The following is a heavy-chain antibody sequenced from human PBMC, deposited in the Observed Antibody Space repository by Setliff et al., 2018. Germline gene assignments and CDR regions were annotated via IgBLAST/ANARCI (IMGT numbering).Heavy chain of an antibody. Sequence: PSETLSLTCRVSGYSIGSDYFWAWVRQPPGKGLEWFATIKHGGTTYYNPSLRSRVIISVDASKNAFSLRLNSVTAADTAVFYCARHAITSGGRPDYFDSWGAGTLFTVSS. CDR1: GYSIGSDYF. V-gene: IGHV4-38-2*01. J-gene: IGHJ4*02. CDR2: IKHGGTT. D-gene: IGHD2-8*01. CDR3: ARHAITSGGRPDYFDS.